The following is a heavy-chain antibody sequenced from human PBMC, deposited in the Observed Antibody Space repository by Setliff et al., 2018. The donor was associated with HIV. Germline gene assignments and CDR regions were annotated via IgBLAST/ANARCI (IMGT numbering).Heavy chain of an antibody. Sequence: ASVKVSCKASGYTFTGYYMHWVRQAPGQGLEWMGGIIPIFGTANYAQKFQGRVTITTDESTSTAYMELSSLRSEDTAVYYCARCGAGEWHLYMDVWGKGTTVTVSS. CDR2: IIPIFGTA. V-gene: IGHV1-69*05. CDR1: GYTFTGYY. CDR3: ARCGAGEWHLYMDV. J-gene: IGHJ6*03. D-gene: IGHD3-16*01.